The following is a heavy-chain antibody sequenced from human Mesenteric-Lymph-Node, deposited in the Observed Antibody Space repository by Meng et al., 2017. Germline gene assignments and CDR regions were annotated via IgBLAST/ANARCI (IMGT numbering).Heavy chain of an antibody. CDR1: GGSISSGGYY. D-gene: IGHD3-22*01. J-gene: IGHJ4*02. CDR3: ARAWAPYYDSSGPIWGY. CDR2: IHSSGST. Sequence: QGHVGESGTGRVKPSHPLSLTCTVSGGSISSGGYYWSWIRQHPGKGLEWIGYIHSSGSTYYNPSLKSRVTISVDTSKHQFSLKLSSVTAADTAVYYCARAWAPYYDSSGPIWGYWGQGTLVTVSS. V-gene: IGHV4-31*03.